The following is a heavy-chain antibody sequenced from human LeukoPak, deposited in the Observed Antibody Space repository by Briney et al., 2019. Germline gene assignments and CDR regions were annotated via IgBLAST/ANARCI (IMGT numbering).Heavy chain of an antibody. Sequence: SQTLSLTCAISGDSVSSNSAAWNWVRRSPSRGLEWLGRTYYRSKWFNDYSISVKSRIIVNPDTAKNQFSLQLTSVTPEDTAVYYCARDGGLGLDYFDYWGQGTLVTVSS. CDR1: GDSVSSNSAA. J-gene: IGHJ4*02. V-gene: IGHV6-1*01. CDR2: TYYRSKWFN. D-gene: IGHD3-16*01. CDR3: ARDGGLGLDYFDY.